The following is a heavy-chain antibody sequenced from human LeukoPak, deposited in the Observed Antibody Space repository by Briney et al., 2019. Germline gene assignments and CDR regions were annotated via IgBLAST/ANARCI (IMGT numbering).Heavy chain of an antibody. Sequence: SETLSLTCTVSGGSISSYYWSWIRQPPGKGLEWIGYIYYSGSTNYNPSLKSRVTISVDTSKNQFSLKLSSVTAADTAVYYCARVASYYYGSRSYDRWFDPWGQGTLVTVSS. V-gene: IGHV4-59*01. J-gene: IGHJ5*02. D-gene: IGHD3-10*01. CDR3: ARVASYYYGSRSYDRWFDP. CDR2: IYYSGST. CDR1: GGSISSYY.